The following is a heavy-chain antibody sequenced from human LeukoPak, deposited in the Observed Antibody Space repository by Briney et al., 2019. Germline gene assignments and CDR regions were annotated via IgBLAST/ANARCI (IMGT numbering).Heavy chain of an antibody. CDR2: ISGSGGST. D-gene: IGHD3-10*01. CDR3: AKGSDGSGGYYSAPYDY. CDR1: GFTFSSYA. J-gene: IGHJ4*02. V-gene: IGHV3-23*01. Sequence: PGGSLRLSCAASGFTFSSYAMSWVRQAPGKGLEWVSAISGSGGSTYYADSVKGRFTISRDNSKNTLYLQMNSLRAEDTAVYYCAKGSDGSGGYYSAPYDYWGQGTLVTVSS.